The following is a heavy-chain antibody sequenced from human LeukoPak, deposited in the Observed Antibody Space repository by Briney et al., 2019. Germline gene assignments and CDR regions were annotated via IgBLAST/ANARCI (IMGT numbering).Heavy chain of an antibody. J-gene: IGHJ3*02. CDR1: GYTLTELC. D-gene: IGHD4-17*01. CDR3: AAGDHDAFDI. V-gene: IGHV1-24*01. Sequence: ASVKVSCKVSGYTLTELCVHWVRQAPGKGLEWMGNFDPKDGDTIYAQKFQERVTITRDMSTSTAYMELSSLRSEDTAVYYCAAGDHDAFDIWGQGTMVTVSS. CDR2: FDPKDGDT.